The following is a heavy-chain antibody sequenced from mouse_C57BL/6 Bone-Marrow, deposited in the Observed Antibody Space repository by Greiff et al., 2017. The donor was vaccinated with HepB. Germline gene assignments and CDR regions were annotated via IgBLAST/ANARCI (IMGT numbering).Heavy chain of an antibody. V-gene: IGHV1-15*01. J-gene: IGHJ3*01. Sequence: QVQLKESGAELVRPGASVTLSCKASGYTFTDYEMHWVKQTPVHGLEWIGAIDPETGGTAYNQKFKGKAILTADKSSSTAYMELRSLTSEDSAVYYCTRKYDYQAWFAYVGQGTLVTVSA. D-gene: IGHD2-4*01. CDR1: GYTFTDYE. CDR2: IDPETGGT. CDR3: TRKYDYQAWFAY.